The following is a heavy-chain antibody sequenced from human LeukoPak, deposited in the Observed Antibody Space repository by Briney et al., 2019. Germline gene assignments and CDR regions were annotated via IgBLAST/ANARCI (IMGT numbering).Heavy chain of an antibody. Sequence: GGSLRLSCAASGFTFSDYYMSWLRQAPGKGLEWVSYISSGSSTIFYADSVKGRFTISRDNAKNSLYLQMNSLRVEDTAVYYCARSWVPYYYDSSGYYGYWGQGILVTVSS. CDR3: ARSWVPYYYDSSGYYGY. CDR2: ISSGSSTI. V-gene: IGHV3-11*04. CDR1: GFTFSDYY. J-gene: IGHJ4*02. D-gene: IGHD3-22*01.